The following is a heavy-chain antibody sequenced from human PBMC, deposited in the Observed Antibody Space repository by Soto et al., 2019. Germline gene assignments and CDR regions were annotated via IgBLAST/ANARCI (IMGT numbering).Heavy chain of an antibody. CDR3: ARDNGGAAHYYYYYGMDV. Sequence: ASVKVSCKASGYTFISYYMHWVRQAPGQGLEWMGIINPSGGSTSYAQKFQGRVTMTRDTSTSTVYMELSSLRSEDTAVYYCARDNGGAAHYYYYYGMDVWGQGTTVTVSS. D-gene: IGHD7-27*01. CDR1: GYTFISYY. J-gene: IGHJ6*02. CDR2: INPSGGST. V-gene: IGHV1-46*01.